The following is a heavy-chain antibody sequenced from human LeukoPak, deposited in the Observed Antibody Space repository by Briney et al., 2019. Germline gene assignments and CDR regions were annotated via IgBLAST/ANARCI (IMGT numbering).Heavy chain of an antibody. CDR3: AKDGSGSLGFDY. CDR2: IWYDRSNK. CDR1: GFTFSSYG. J-gene: IGHJ4*02. Sequence: PGGSLRLSCAASGFTFSSYGMHWVRQAPGKGLEWVAVIWYDRSNKYYADSVKGRFTISRDNSKNTLYLQMNSLRAEDTAVYYCAKDGSGSLGFDYWGQGTLVTVSS. V-gene: IGHV3-30*02. D-gene: IGHD1-26*01.